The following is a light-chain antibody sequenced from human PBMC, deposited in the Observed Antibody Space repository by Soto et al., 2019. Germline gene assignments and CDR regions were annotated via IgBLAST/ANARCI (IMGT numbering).Light chain of an antibody. V-gene: IGLV1-40*01. J-gene: IGLJ3*02. CDR2: GNS. CDR1: SSNIGAGYD. Sequence: QPVLTQPPSVSGAPGQRVTISCTGSSSNIGAGYDVHWYQQLPGTAPKLLIYGNSNRPSGVPDRFSGSKSGTSASLAITGLQAEDEADYYCQSYDGSLSALFGGGTKVTVL. CDR3: QSYDGSLSAL.